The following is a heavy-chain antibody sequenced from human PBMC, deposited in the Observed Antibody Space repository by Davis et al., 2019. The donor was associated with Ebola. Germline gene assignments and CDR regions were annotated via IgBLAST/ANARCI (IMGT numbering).Heavy chain of an antibody. V-gene: IGHV3-23*01. J-gene: IGHJ6*02. CDR2: TTLSGAST. CDR1: GFTFNIYA. D-gene: IGHD6-19*01. CDR3: ARDIGYSNGWPDYYYYGMDV. Sequence: GESLKISCAASGFTFNIYAMSWVRQAPGKGLEWVSATTLSGASTYYAESVKGRFTISRDNSRNTLNLQMNSLRAEDTAVYYCARDIGYSNGWPDYYYYGMDVWGQGTTVTVSS.